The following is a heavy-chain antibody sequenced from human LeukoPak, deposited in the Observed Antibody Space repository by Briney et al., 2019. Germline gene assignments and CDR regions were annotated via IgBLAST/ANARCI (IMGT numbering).Heavy chain of an antibody. CDR1: GFTFSSYC. V-gene: IGHV3-7*01. D-gene: IGHD2-8*01. Sequence: GGSLRLSCAASGFTFSSYCMSWVRQAPGKGLEWVANIKKDRSEIYYVDSVKGRFTISRDNAKNSLYLQMNSLRAEDTAVYYCARAPLNIVLMVFAIYFDYWGQGTLVTVSS. CDR2: IKKDRSEI. CDR3: ARAPLNIVLMVFAIYFDY. J-gene: IGHJ4*02.